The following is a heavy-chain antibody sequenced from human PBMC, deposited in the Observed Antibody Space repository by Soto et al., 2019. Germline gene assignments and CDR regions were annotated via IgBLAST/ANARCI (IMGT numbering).Heavy chain of an antibody. Sequence: SETLSVTCTVSGGSISSGGYFWSWVRQHPGKGLEWMGNIYYSGRTYYNPSLKSRVTISVDTSKNQFSLKLSSVTAADTAVYYCARFAREENPKVGSWYYFDYWGQGTRVTVSS. CDR1: GGSISSGGYF. D-gene: IGHD6-13*01. CDR3: ARFAREENPKVGSWYYFDY. CDR2: IYYSGRT. J-gene: IGHJ4*02. V-gene: IGHV4-31*03.